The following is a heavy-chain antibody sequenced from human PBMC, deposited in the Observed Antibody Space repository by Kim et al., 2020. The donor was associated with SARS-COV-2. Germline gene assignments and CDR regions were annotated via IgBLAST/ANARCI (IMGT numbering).Heavy chain of an antibody. J-gene: IGHJ4*02. Sequence: YSQKFQGRVTITRDTSASTAYMELSSLRSEDTAVYYCARTYSSSADLGYWGEGTLVTVSS. CDR3: ARTYSSSADLGY. V-gene: IGHV1-3*01. D-gene: IGHD6-6*01.